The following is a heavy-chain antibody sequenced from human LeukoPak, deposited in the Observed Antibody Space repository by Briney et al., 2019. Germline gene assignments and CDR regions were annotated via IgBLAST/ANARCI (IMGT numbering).Heavy chain of an antibody. CDR2: ISYDGSNK. Sequence: GRSLRLSCAASGFTFSSYGMHWVRQAPGKGLEWVAVISYDGSNKYHADSVKGRFTISRDNSKNTLYLQMNSLRAEDTAVYYCAKTLWFGELLLPVDYWGQGTLVTVSS. J-gene: IGHJ4*02. CDR3: AKTLWFGELLLPVDY. D-gene: IGHD3-10*01. V-gene: IGHV3-30*18. CDR1: GFTFSSYG.